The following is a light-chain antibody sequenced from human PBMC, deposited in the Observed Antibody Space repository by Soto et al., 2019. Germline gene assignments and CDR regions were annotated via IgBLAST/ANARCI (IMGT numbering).Light chain of an antibody. V-gene: IGKV3-15*01. CDR3: QQYNNWPPGLFT. CDR2: GAS. J-gene: IGKJ4*01. CDR1: QSVSSN. Sequence: EIVMTQSPATLSVSPGERATLSCRASQSVSSNLAWYQQKPGQAPRLLIYGASTRATGIPARFSGSGSGTEFTLTISSLQSEDFAVYYCQQYNNWPPGLFTFGGGTKVEIK.